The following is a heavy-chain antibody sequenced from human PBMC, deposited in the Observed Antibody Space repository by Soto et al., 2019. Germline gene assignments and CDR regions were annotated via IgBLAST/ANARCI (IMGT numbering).Heavy chain of an antibody. CDR2: IYYSGST. CDR1: GGSISSSSYY. D-gene: IGHD3-22*01. CDR3: ARRLYYDSSGFEGGGMDV. Sequence: SETLSLTCTVSGGSISSSSYYWGWIRQPPGKGLEGIGSIYYSGSTYYNPSLKSRVTISVDTSNNQFSLKLSSVTAADTAVYYCARRLYYDSSGFEGGGMDVWGQGTTVTVS. V-gene: IGHV4-39*01. J-gene: IGHJ6*02.